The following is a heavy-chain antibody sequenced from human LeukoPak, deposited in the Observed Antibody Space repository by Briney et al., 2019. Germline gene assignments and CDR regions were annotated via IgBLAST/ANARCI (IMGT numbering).Heavy chain of an antibody. Sequence: GGSLRLSCAASGFTFSSYAMSWVRQAPGKGLEWVSAISGSGGSTYYADSVKGRFTISKDNSKNTLYLQMNSLRAEDTAVYYCAKGLSTNYYYGMDVWGQGTTVTVSS. CDR1: GFTFSSYA. CDR2: ISGSGGST. J-gene: IGHJ6*02. V-gene: IGHV3-23*01. D-gene: IGHD2-2*01. CDR3: AKGLSTNYYYGMDV.